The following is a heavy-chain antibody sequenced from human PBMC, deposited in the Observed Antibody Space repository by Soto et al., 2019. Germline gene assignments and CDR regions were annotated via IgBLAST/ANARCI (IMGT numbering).Heavy chain of an antibody. CDR1: GTSISSSYW. J-gene: IGHJ4*02. Sequence: QVQLKQSGPGLVRPSGTLSLTCRVSGTSISSSYWWAWVRQSPGKGLEWIGEIYHNGITRYNPSLKSRVSMSIDKYNNQFSLKLTSVTAADTAVYYCATVPPRIVVVLAEFPTWGQGTLVTVSS. D-gene: IGHD2-21*01. V-gene: IGHV4-4*02. CDR3: ATVPPRIVVVLAEFPT. CDR2: IYHNGIT.